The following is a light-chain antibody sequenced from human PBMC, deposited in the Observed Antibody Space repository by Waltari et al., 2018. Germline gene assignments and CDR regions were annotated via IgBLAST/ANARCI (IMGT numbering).Light chain of an antibody. CDR2: YNN. V-gene: IGLV3-21*04. CDR3: QLWDSSSDQLV. CDR1: NIGSKT. Sequence: SYVVTQSPSVSVAPGETARITCGGNNIGSKTVHWYQQKTGQAPILVMYYNNDRPSWIPGRFSGSNSGSTATLTISRVEAGDEADYYCQLWDSSSDQLVFGGGTKLTVL. J-gene: IGLJ2*01.